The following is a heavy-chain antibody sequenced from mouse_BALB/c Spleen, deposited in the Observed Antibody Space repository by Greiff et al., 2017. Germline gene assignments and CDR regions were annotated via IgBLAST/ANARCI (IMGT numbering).Heavy chain of an antibody. Sequence: EVQGVESGGGLVKPGGSLKLSCAASGFTFSSYAMSWVRQTPEKRLEWVAFISSGGSTYYPDSVKGRFTISRDNARNILYLQMSSLGSEDTAMYYCANILRFDYWGQGTTLAVSS. CDR1: GFTFSSYA. CDR3: ANILRFDY. V-gene: IGHV5-6-5*01. D-gene: IGHD1-1*01. J-gene: IGHJ2*01. CDR2: ISSGGST.